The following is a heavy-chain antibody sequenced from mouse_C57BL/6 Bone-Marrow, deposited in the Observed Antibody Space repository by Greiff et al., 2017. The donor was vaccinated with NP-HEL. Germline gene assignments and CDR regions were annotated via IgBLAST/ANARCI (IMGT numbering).Heavy chain of an antibody. CDR3: ARGLRLRRNYAMDY. V-gene: IGHV1-64*01. J-gene: IGHJ4*01. D-gene: IGHD3-2*02. CDR1: GYTFTSYW. Sequence: QVQLQQPGAELVKPGASVKLSCKASGYTFTSYWMHWVKQRPGQGLEWIGMIHPNSGSTNYNEKFKSKATLTVDKSSSTAYMQLSSLTSEDSAVYYWARGLRLRRNYAMDYWGQGTSVTVSS. CDR2: IHPNSGST.